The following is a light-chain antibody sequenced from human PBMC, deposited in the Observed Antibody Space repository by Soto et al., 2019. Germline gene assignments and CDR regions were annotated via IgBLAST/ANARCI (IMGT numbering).Light chain of an antibody. V-gene: IGKV4-1*01. CDR3: QQYYSTPLT. J-gene: IGKJ4*01. CDR1: QSVLYSSNNKNY. CDR2: WAS. Sequence: DIEMTQSPDSLVVSLGERATINCKSSQSVLYSSNNKNYLAWYQQKPGQPPKLLIYWASTRESGVPDRFSGSGSGTDFTLTISSLQAEDVAVYYCQQYYSTPLTFGGGTKVHIK.